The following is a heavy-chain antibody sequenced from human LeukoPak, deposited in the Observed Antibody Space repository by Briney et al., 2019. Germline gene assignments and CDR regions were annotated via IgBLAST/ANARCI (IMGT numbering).Heavy chain of an antibody. D-gene: IGHD3-22*01. CDR2: IYYSGRT. Sequence: PSEALSLTCSVSGDSVSRSDSYWDWIRQPPGKGLEWIGTIYYSGRTYYSPSLKSRVTMSVDPSNNQFSLHLRSVTAADTALYYCARRRYYDGSGYLEWGLGTLLSVSS. J-gene: IGHJ1*01. CDR1: GDSVSRSDSY. V-gene: IGHV4-39*01. CDR3: ARRRYYDGSGYLE.